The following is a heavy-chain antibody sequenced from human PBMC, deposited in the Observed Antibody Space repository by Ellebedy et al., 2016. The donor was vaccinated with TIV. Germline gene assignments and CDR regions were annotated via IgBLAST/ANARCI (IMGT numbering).Heavy chain of an antibody. CDR3: ARGIPAAMRRAQFDP. Sequence: GESLKISCAASGFTFSSYSMNWVRQAPGKGPEWVSYISGSSSTIYYADSVKGRFTISRDNAENSLYLQMNSLRAEDTAVYYCARGIPAAMRRAQFDPWGQGTLVTVSS. V-gene: IGHV3-48*01. J-gene: IGHJ5*02. CDR2: ISGSSSTI. D-gene: IGHD2-2*01. CDR1: GFTFSSYS.